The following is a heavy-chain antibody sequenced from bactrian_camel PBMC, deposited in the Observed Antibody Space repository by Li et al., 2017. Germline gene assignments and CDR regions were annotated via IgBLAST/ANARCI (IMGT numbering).Heavy chain of an antibody. Sequence: HVQLVESGGGSEQAGGSLRLSCAASGNTYRMGWFRQAPGKEREGVALISTQGTSYYADSMKGRFTISRDNAKNTVYLQMNSLKPEDTAVYYCVRDSELLPSLFGYWGQGTQVTVS. D-gene: IGHD4*01. CDR3: VRDSELLPSLFGY. CDR2: ISTQGTS. J-gene: IGHJ6*01. CDR1: GNTYR. V-gene: IGHV3S55*01.